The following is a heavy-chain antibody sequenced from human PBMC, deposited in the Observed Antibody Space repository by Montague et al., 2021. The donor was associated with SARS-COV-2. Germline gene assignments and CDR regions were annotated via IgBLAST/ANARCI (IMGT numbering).Heavy chain of an antibody. J-gene: IGHJ3*02. CDR1: GGSVSSGSYY. CDR2: MYYSGST. Sequence: SETLSLTCTVSGGSVSSGSYYWSWIRQPPGKGLEWIGYMYYSGSTKYNPSLKSRVTISVDTSKNQFSLKLSSVTAADTAVYYCARDQTHYEFWSPYPPRAFDTWGNGNMVTVSS. CDR3: ARDQTHYEFWSPYPPRAFDT. D-gene: IGHD3-3*01. V-gene: IGHV4-61*01.